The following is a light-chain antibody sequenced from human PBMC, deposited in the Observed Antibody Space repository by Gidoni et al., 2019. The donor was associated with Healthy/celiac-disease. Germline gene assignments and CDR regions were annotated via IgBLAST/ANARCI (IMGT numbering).Light chain of an antibody. CDR3: QQSYSTPPLT. CDR1: QSISSY. J-gene: IGKJ4*01. CDR2: AAS. V-gene: IGKV1-39*01. Sequence: DIQMTPSPSSLSASVGERVTITCRASQSISSYLNWYQQKPGKAPKLLIYAASSLQSGVPSRFSGSGSGTDFTLTISSLQPEDFATYYCQQSYSTPPLTFGGXTKVEIK.